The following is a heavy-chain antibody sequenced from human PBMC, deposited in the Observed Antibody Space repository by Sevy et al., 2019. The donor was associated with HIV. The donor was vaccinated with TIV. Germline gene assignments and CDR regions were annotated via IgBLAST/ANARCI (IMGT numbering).Heavy chain of an antibody. CDR2: IRGAGSIT. J-gene: IGHJ4*02. Sequence: GGSLRLSCAASGFTFNSYAMNWVRQAPGKGLEWLSAIRGAGSITFYADSGKGRFTISRDNSRNTLYLQMNSLRAEDTAIYYCARNFVPDTTSYFGPLDYWGRGTLVTVSS. V-gene: IGHV3-23*01. CDR3: ARNFVPDTTSYFGPLDY. D-gene: IGHD3-9*01. CDR1: GFTFNSYA.